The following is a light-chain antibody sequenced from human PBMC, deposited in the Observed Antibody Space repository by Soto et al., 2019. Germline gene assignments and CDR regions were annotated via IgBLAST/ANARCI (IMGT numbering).Light chain of an antibody. V-gene: IGKV3D-15*01. Sequence: EIVLTQSSATVSLYPRERATLSCRASQSIGLAIAWYQPKPGQAPRLLIFDASQRATGIPARFRGSGSGAEFTLTINSLQSEDFAVYYCQQYGISRWTFGQGTNVHIK. J-gene: IGKJ1*01. CDR1: QSIGLA. CDR3: QQYGISRWT. CDR2: DAS.